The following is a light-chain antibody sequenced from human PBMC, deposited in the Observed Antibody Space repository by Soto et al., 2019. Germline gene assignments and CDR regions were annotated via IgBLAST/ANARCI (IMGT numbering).Light chain of an antibody. V-gene: IGKV3-15*01. CDR1: QSVSNN. CDR2: GAS. Sequence: TQSPATLPLSPGERATLSCRASQSVSNNLAWYQKKPGQPPRLLIYGASTEATNIPTRFSGTGSGTDFTLTISSLRSEDFAVYYCQQYNSWPWTFGQGTKVEIK. CDR3: QQYNSWPWT. J-gene: IGKJ1*01.